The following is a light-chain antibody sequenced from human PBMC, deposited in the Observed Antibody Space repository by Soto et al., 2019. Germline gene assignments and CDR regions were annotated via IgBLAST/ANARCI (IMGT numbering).Light chain of an antibody. CDR2: AAS. J-gene: IGKJ3*01. V-gene: IGKV3-20*01. Sequence: EIVLTQSPGTLSLSPGERATLSCRASQTLSTNSLAWYQQRLGQTPRLLIYAASTRDTDIPDRFNGSGSGTDFARTISRLEPEDFALYYCQQYDASPLTFGPGTKVDVK. CDR3: QQYDASPLT. CDR1: QTLSTNS.